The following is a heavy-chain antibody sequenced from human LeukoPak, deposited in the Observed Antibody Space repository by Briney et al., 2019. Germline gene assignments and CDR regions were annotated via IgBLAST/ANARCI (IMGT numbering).Heavy chain of an antibody. CDR3: ARGRYNDYGFDY. D-gene: IGHD4-17*01. J-gene: IGHJ4*02. CDR2: LYYSGST. V-gene: IGHV4-59*01. CDR1: GGSISSYY. Sequence: SETLSLTCTVSGGSISSYYCSWIRQPPGKELEWIGYLYYSGSTNYNPSFKSRVTMSVDTSKNQFSLKLNSMTAADTAVYFCARGRYNDYGFDYWGQGTLVTVSS.